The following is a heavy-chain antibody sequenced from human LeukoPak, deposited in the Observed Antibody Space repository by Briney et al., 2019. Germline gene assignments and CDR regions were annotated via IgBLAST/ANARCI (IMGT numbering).Heavy chain of an antibody. V-gene: IGHV3-23*01. CDR2: ISGSGGST. CDR1: GFTFSSYA. J-gene: IGHJ4*02. CDR3: AKDQRPNYYGSGSYCGTDY. Sequence: TGGSLRLSCAASGFTFSSYAVSWVRQAPGKGLEWVSAISGSGGSTYYADSVKGRFTISRDNSKNTLYLQMNSLRAEDTAVYYCAKDQRPNYYGSGSYCGTDYWGQGTLVTVSS. D-gene: IGHD3-10*01.